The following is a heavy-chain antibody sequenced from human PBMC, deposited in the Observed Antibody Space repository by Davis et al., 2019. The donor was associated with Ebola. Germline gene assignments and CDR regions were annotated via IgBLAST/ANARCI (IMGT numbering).Heavy chain of an antibody. D-gene: IGHD3-16*01. J-gene: IGHJ4*02. V-gene: IGHV4-59*01. CDR1: GGSISNYY. CDR2: ISYSGST. CDR3: ARVGGDGSSHLEGLDS. Sequence: MPSETLSLTCTVSGGSISNYYWSWIRQPPGKGMEWIGYISYSGSTNYSPSLKSRVTISVDTSKNQFSLRLSSVTAADTAVYYCARVGGDGSSHLEGLDSWGQGTLVTVSS.